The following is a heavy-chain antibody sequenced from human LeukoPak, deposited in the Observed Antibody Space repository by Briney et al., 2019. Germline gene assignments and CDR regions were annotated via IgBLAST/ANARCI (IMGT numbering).Heavy chain of an antibody. CDR2: ISSSGSTI. J-gene: IGHJ4*02. CDR3: ARGPDIVVVVAATLFDC. D-gene: IGHD2-15*01. V-gene: IGHV3-48*03. CDR1: GFTFSSYE. Sequence: GGSLRLSCAASGFTFSSYEMNWVRQAPGKGLEWVSYISSSGSTIYYADSVKGRFTISRDNAKNSLYLQMNSLRAEDTAVYYCARGPDIVVVVAATLFDCWGQGTLVTVSS.